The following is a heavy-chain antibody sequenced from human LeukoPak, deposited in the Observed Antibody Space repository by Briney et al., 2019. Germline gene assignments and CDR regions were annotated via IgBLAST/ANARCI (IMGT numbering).Heavy chain of an antibody. Sequence: SETLSLTCTVSGGSISSSSYYWGWIRQPPGKGLEWIGSIYYSGSTYYNPPLKSRVTISVDTSKNQFSLKLSSVTAADTAVYYCARRPQLAEDDYWGRGTLVTVSS. V-gene: IGHV4-39*01. CDR3: ARRPQLAEDDY. D-gene: IGHD6-13*01. CDR1: GGSISSSSYY. CDR2: IYYSGST. J-gene: IGHJ4*02.